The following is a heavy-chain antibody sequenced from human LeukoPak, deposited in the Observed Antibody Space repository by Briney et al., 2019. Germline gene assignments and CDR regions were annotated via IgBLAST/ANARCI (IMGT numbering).Heavy chain of an antibody. D-gene: IGHD3-10*01. CDR3: VRDGEGVAISVNYWFDP. J-gene: IGHJ5*02. V-gene: IGHV1-8*01. CDR2: MNPNNGNT. Sequence: ASVKVSCKASGFTFASYDINWVRQASGQGLEWMGWMNPNNGNTGYAQKFQGRVTLTRDTSISTAYMELRGLRSEDTAVYYCVRDGEGVAISVNYWFDPWGQGTLVTVSS. CDR1: GFTFASYD.